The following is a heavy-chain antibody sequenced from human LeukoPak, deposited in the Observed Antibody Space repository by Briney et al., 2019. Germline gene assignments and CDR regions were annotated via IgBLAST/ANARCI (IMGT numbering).Heavy chain of an antibody. CDR2: IYYSGST. J-gene: IGHJ4*02. Sequence: SQTLSLTCSVSGGSISSGDYYWSWIRQPPGKGLEWIGHIYYSGSTHHNPSLKSRVTISVDTSKNQFSLKLSSVTATDTAVYYCARRGGDFWSDYYAFDYWGQGALVTISS. D-gene: IGHD3-3*01. V-gene: IGHV4-30-4*01. CDR3: ARRGGDFWSDYYAFDY. CDR1: GGSISSGDYY.